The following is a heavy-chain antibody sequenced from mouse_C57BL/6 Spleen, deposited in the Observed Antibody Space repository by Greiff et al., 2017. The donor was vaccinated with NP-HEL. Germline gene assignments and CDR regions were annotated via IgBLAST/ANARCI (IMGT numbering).Heavy chain of an antibody. CDR3: ARAGVDSNYGDDY. Sequence: VKLQQPGAELVRPGSSVKLSCKASGYTFTSYWMHWVKQRPIQGLEWIGNIDPSDSETHYNQKFKDKATLTVDKSSSTAYMQLSSLTSEDSAVYYCARAGVDSNYGDDYWGQGTSVTVSS. CDR1: GYTFTSYW. CDR2: IDPSDSET. D-gene: IGHD2-5*01. J-gene: IGHJ4*01. V-gene: IGHV1-52*01.